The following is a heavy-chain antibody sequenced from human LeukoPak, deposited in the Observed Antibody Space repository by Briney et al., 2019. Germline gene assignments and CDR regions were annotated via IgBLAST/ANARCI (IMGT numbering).Heavy chain of an antibody. CDR1: GYTFTSYG. Sequence: ASVKVSCKASGYTFTSYGISWVRQAPGQGLEWMGWINPNSGGTNYAQKFQGRVTMTRDTSISTAYMELSRLRSDDTAVYYCARDIPPQYYDFWSGQDYWGQGTLVTVSS. CDR2: INPNSGGT. D-gene: IGHD3-3*01. V-gene: IGHV1-2*02. CDR3: ARDIPPQYYDFWSGQDY. J-gene: IGHJ4*02.